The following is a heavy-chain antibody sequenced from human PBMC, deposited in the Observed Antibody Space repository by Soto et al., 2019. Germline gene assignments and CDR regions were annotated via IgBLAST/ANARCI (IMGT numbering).Heavy chain of an antibody. J-gene: IGHJ5*02. V-gene: IGHV1-69*06. Sequence: KVSCKASGVAFSSYAICWVRQAPGQGLEWMGGLIPIFGTANYAQEFQGGVTITAHKSTSTAYMELSSLRSEDTAVYYCASSDNYGSGWFDPWGQGTLVTVPS. D-gene: IGHD4-17*01. CDR3: ASSDNYGSGWFDP. CDR1: GVAFSSYA. CDR2: LIPIFGTA.